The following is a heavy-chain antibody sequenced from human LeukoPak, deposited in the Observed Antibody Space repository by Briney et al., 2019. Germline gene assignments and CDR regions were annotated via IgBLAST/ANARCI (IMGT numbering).Heavy chain of an antibody. CDR1: GFTFSSYE. J-gene: IGHJ4*02. D-gene: IGHD6-13*01. V-gene: IGHV3-48*03. CDR2: ISGSGSTF. Sequence: GGSLRLSCAASGFTFSSYEINWVRQAPGKGLERVAHISGSGSTFYYAESVKGRFTISRDNPKNSLYLQMNSLTVEDTAIYYCTRDGFGSSWYIDFWGQGTLVTVSS. CDR3: TRDGFGSSWYIDF.